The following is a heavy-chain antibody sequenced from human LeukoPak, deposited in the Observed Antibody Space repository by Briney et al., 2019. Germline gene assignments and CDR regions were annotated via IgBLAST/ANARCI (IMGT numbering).Heavy chain of an antibody. V-gene: IGHV4-34*01. D-gene: IGHD3-16*02. CDR2: INHSGST. Sequence: PSETLSLTCAVYGGSFSGYYWSWIRQPPGKGLEWIGEINHSGSTNYNPSLKSRVTISVDTSKNQFSLKLSSVTAADTAVYYCARGTRLYDYVWESYRTKHNWFDPWGQGTLVTVSS. CDR3: ARGTRLYDYVWESYRTKHNWFDP. CDR1: GGSFSGYY. J-gene: IGHJ5*02.